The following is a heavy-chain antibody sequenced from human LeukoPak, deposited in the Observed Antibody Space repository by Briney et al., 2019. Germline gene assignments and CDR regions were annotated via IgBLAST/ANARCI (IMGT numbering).Heavy chain of an antibody. D-gene: IGHD3-22*01. J-gene: IGHJ4*02. CDR2: IYPGDSNT. Sequence: GESLKISCKGSGYSFSSYWIGWVRQMPGKALEWMGIIYPGDSNTRYSPSFQGQVTISADKSTSTAYLQWSSLKASDTAMYYCARLYFYHTSGYYFDYWGQGTLVTVSS. CDR3: ARLYFYHTSGYYFDY. V-gene: IGHV5-51*01. CDR1: GYSFSSYW.